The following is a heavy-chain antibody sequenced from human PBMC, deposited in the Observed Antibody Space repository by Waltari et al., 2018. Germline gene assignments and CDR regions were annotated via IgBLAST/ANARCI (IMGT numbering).Heavy chain of an antibody. J-gene: IGHJ4*02. CDR2: ISVSGGST. Sequence: EVQLLESGGGLVKHGGSLRLSCPASGFTFSSFAISWVRQAPGKGLEWFSAISVSGGSTYYADSVKGRFTISRDNSKNTLYLQMNSLRAEDTAVYYCANTGYYNSFDYWGQGTLVTVSS. D-gene: IGHD3-9*01. CDR1: GFTFSSFA. V-gene: IGHV3-23*01. CDR3: ANTGYYNSFDY.